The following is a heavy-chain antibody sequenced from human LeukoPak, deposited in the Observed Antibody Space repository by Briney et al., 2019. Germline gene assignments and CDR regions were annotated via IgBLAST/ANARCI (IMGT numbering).Heavy chain of an antibody. CDR3: AGESGLRNGVDV. V-gene: IGHV3-66*02. Sequence: EPGGSLRLSCAASEFSVSSNYMNWVRQAPGKGLEWVSVIYSDGATFYADSVKGRFTISRGSSSNTLFARMNSLKPGDTGVYYCAGESGLRNGVDVWGLGTTVTVSS. D-gene: IGHD2-8*01. CDR1: EFSVSSNY. CDR2: IYSDGAT. J-gene: IGHJ6*02.